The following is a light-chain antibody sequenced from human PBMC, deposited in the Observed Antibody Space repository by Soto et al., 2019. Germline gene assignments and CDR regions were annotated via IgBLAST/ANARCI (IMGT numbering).Light chain of an antibody. CDR2: RNN. CDR1: RSNIGRNF. CDR3: AAWDDTLDAQV. V-gene: IGLV1-47*01. Sequence: QPMLTQSPSASGTPGQRVTISCSGSRSNIGRNFAYWYQHVPGTAPRLLIQRNNERPSGVPDRFSGSKSGTSVSLAISGLRSDDEATYYCAAWDDTLDAQVFGGGTKLTVL. J-gene: IGLJ3*02.